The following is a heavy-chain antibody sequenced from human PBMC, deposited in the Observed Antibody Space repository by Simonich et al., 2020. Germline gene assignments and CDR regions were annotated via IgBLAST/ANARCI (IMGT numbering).Heavy chain of an antibody. D-gene: IGHD6-13*01. Sequence: QVQLQESGPGLVKPSETLSLTCAVSGYSISSGYYWGWIRQPPGKGLEWIGSIYHSGTTHSNPSLKSRVTISVDTSKNLFSLKLSSVTAADTAVYYCARVGYSNYYYYGMDVWGQGTTVTVSS. CDR3: ARVGYSNYYYYGMDV. V-gene: IGHV4-38-2*01. J-gene: IGHJ6*02. CDR2: IYHSGTT. CDR1: GYSISSGYY.